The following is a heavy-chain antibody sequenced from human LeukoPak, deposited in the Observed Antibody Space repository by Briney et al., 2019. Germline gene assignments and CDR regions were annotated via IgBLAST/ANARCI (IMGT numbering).Heavy chain of an antibody. V-gene: IGHV3-15*01. J-gene: IGHJ4*02. CDR1: GFTFSSAW. Sequence: GGSLRLSCAASGFTFSSAWMSWVRQAPGKGLEWVGRIKSKTDGGTAAYAAPVKGRFTIARDDSENTLYLQMNSLKSEDTAVYYCTALLGITATLVYWGQGTLVTVSS. D-gene: IGHD7-27*01. CDR2: IKSKTDGGTA. CDR3: TALLGITATLVY.